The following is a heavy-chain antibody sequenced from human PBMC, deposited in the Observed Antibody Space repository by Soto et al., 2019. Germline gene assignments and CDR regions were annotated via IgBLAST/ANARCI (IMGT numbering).Heavy chain of an antibody. CDR3: AHDSQGGNTYFDL. CDR1: GGSISSGNFY. D-gene: IGHD1-26*01. CDR2: IYFSGST. V-gene: IGHV4-30-4*01. Sequence: PSETLSLTCTVSGGSISSGNFYWSWIRQPPGKGLEWIGYIYFSGSTSYSPSLKSRLTISLNTSNNQFSLKLTSVTAADTAVYYCAHDSQGGNTYFDLWGQGALVTSPQ. J-gene: IGHJ4*02.